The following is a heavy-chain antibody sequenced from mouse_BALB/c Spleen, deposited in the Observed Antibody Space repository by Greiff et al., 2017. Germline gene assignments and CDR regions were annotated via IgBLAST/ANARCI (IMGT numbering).Heavy chain of an antibody. Sequence: EVQLVESGGGLVKPGGSLKLSCAASGFTFSSYAMSWVRQTPEKRLEWVASISSGGSTYYPDSVKGRFTISRDNARNILYLQMSSLRSEDTAMYYCAREGYYYGSSYAWFAYWGQGTLVTVSA. J-gene: IGHJ3*01. CDR3: AREGYYYGSSYAWFAY. D-gene: IGHD1-1*01. CDR2: ISSGGST. V-gene: IGHV5-6-5*01. CDR1: GFTFSSYA.